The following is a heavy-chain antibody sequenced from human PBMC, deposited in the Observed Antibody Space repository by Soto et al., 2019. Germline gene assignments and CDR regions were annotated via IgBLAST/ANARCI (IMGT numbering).Heavy chain of an antibody. D-gene: IGHD3-10*01. CDR1: GFTFSDYY. CDR2: ISSSGSTI. CDR3: ARDYYGSGSYYKTKNAFDI. V-gene: IGHV3-11*01. J-gene: IGHJ3*02. Sequence: GSLILSCAASGFTFSDYYMSWIRQAPGKGLEWVSYISSSGSTIYYADSVKGRFTISRDNAKNSLYLQMNSLRAEDTAVYYCARDYYGSGSYYKTKNAFDIWGQGTMVTVSS.